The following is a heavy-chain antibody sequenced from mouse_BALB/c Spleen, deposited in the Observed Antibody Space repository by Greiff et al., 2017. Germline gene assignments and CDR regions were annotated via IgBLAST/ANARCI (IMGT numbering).Heavy chain of an antibody. V-gene: IGHV5-17*02. CDR2: ISSGSSTI. Sequence: EVQRVESGGGLVQPGGSRKLSCAASGFTFSSFGMHWVRQAPEQGLEWVAYISSGSSTIYYADTVKGRFTLSRDNPKYTLFLQMTSLRSEDTAMYYCARSPHYYGSSYGYWCFDVWGAGTTVTVAS. CDR3: ARSPHYYGSSYGYWCFDV. D-gene: IGHD1-1*01. J-gene: IGHJ1*01. CDR1: GFTFSSFG.